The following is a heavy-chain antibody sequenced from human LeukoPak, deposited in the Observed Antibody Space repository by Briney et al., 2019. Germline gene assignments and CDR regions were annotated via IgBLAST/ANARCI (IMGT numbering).Heavy chain of an antibody. CDR1: GGIFSNYA. D-gene: IGHD2-21*01. Sequence: GSSVKVSCKASGGIFSNYAVSWVRQAPGQGLEWMGGIIPVFEKPNYARKFQDRVTITADESTATAYMELSSLTSEDTAIYFCARLGHCGETNCYSDFYYMDVWGKGTTVIVSS. J-gene: IGHJ6*03. CDR2: IIPVFEKP. V-gene: IGHV1-69*01. CDR3: ARLGHCGETNCYSDFYYMDV.